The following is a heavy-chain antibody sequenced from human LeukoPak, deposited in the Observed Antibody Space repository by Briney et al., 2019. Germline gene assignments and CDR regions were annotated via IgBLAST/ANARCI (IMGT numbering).Heavy chain of an antibody. D-gene: IGHD3-10*01. Sequence: PGGSLRLSCAASGFTFSSYWMSWVRQAPGKGLEWVANIKQDGSEKYYVDSVKGRFTISRDNAKNSLYLQMNSLRAEDTAVYYCARVHGAYYYYYYYMDVWGKGTTVTVSS. CDR2: IKQDGSEK. V-gene: IGHV3-7*01. CDR3: ARVHGAYYYYYYYMDV. J-gene: IGHJ6*03. CDR1: GFTFSSYW.